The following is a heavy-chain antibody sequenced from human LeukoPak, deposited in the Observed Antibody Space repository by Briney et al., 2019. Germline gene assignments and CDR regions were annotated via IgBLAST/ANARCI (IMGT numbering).Heavy chain of an antibody. D-gene: IGHD5-18*01. CDR2: IIPIFATA. CDR1: GGTFSSYG. J-gene: IGHJ4*02. Sequence: SSVKVSCKTSGGTFSSYGISWVRQAPGQGLEWMGGIIPIFATANYAQKFQGRVTITTDESTSTAYMELSSLRSEDTAVYYCASSTRGVHEYSYGGYFDYWGQGTLVTVSP. CDR3: ASSTRGVHEYSYGGYFDY. V-gene: IGHV1-69*05.